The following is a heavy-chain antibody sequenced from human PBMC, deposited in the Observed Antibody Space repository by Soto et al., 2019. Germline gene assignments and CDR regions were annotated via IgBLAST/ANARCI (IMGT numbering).Heavy chain of an antibody. J-gene: IGHJ6*03. V-gene: IGHV4-39*07. CDR3: ARGLRFLEWLSSTYMDV. CDR1: CRSTSSSSYY. Sequence: SETLSLTCTVSCRSTSSSSYYWDWIRQHPGKGLEWIATIYYSGSTYYNPSLKSRVTTSVDTSKNQFSLKLSSVTAADTAVYYCARGLRFLEWLSSTYMDVWGKGTTVTVSS. CDR2: IYYSGST. D-gene: IGHD3-3*01.